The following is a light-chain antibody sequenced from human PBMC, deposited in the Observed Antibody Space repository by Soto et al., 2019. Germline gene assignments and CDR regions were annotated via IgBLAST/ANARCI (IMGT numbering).Light chain of an antibody. V-gene: IGKV3-15*01. Sequence: QSVSTDLAWYEPRPGQAPRRLIFGASTRATGIPARFTGSGSCTELTLTFSRRQSEDFSGYSGHQYYNWPRLAFGGGTKVDIK. CDR2: GAS. CDR3: HQYYNWPRLA. J-gene: IGKJ4*01. CDR1: QSVSTD.